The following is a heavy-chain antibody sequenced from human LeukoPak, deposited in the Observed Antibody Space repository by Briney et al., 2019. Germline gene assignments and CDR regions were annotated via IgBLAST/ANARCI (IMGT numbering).Heavy chain of an antibody. Sequence: PGGSLRLSCAASGFTFSSYSMNWVRQAPGKGVEWVSSISSSSSYIYYADSVKGRFTISRDNAKNSLYLQMNSLRAEDTAVYYCARVLLSEMAAFDYWGQGTLVTVSS. CDR2: ISSSSSYI. CDR1: GFTFSSYS. CDR3: ARVLLSEMAAFDY. J-gene: IGHJ4*02. V-gene: IGHV3-21*01. D-gene: IGHD5-24*01.